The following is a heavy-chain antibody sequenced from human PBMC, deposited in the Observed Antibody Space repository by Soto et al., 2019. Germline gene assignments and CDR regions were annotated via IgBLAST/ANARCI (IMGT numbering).Heavy chain of an antibody. J-gene: IGHJ6*02. CDR1: GVSISSSSYY. CDR2: IYYSGST. D-gene: IGHD2-2*02. V-gene: IGHV4-39*01. CDR3: ARHAVVVVPAAIYYYYGMDV. Sequence: SETLSLTCTVSGVSISSSSYYWGWIRQPPGQGLEWIGSIYYSGSTYYNPSLKSRVTISVDTSKNQFSLKLSSVTAADTAVYYCARHAVVVVPAAIYYYYGMDVWGQGTTVTVSS.